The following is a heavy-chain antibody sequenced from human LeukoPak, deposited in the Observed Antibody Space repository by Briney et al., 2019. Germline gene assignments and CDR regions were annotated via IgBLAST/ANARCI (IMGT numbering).Heavy chain of an antibody. J-gene: IGHJ6*03. CDR3: ARGRHDITMIVVVMTSVSYFLDV. D-gene: IGHD3-22*01. Sequence: PSETLSLTCAVYGGSFSGYHWTWIRHSPGKGLEWIGDINPSGSTYYNPYLKSRLTISVDTSKNQFSLKLRSVTAADTDVYYCARGRHDITMIVVVMTSVSYFLDVWGKGTTVTVS. V-gene: IGHV4-34*01. CDR2: INPSGST. CDR1: GGSFSGYH.